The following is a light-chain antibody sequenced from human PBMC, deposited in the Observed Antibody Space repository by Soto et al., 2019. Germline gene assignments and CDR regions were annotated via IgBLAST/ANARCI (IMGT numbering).Light chain of an antibody. J-gene: IGLJ2*01. CDR1: SSDVGNYNL. CDR2: EGG. Sequence: QSALTQPASVSGSPGQSITISCTGTSSDVGNYNLVSWYQQYPGKAPKLMIYEGGKRPSGVSNRFSGSKSGNTASLTISGLQAEDEADYYCCSFALRSTLIFGGGTKLTGL. CDR3: CSFALRSTLI. V-gene: IGLV2-23*01.